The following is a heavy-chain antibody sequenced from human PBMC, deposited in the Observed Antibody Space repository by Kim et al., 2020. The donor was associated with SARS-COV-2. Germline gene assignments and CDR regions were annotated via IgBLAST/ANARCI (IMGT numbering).Heavy chain of an antibody. CDR1: GFTFSSYA. D-gene: IGHD3-16*01. CDR3: AKELGNIWGSYMIDDY. CDR2: ISGSGGST. J-gene: IGHJ4*02. Sequence: GGSLRLSCAASGFTFSSYAMSWVRQAPGKGLEWVSAISGSGGSTYYADSVKGRFTISRDNSKNTLYLQMNSLRAEDTAVYYCAKELGNIWGSYMIDDYWGQGTLVTVSS. V-gene: IGHV3-23*01.